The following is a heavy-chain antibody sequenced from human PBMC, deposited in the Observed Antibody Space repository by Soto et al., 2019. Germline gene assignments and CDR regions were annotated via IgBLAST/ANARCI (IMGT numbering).Heavy chain of an antibody. CDR2: INHSGST. CDR3: ARERADMYSSSWIPTLYYFDY. J-gene: IGHJ4*02. V-gene: IGHV4-34*01. Sequence: PSETLSLTCAVYGGSLSGYYWTWIRQPPGKGLEWIGEINHSGSTNYSPSLKSRVTISVDRSKNQFSLRVNSVTAADTAVYYCARERADMYSSSWIPTLYYFDYWGQGTLVTVSS. CDR1: GGSLSGYY. D-gene: IGHD6-13*01.